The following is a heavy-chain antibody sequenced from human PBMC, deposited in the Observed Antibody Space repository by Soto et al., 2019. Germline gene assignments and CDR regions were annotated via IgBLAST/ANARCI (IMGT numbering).Heavy chain of an antibody. CDR1: GGSISSSSYY. V-gene: IGHV4-39*01. Sequence: QLQLQESGPGLVKPSETLSLTCTVSGGSISSSSYYWGWIRQPPGKGLEWIGSIYYSGSTYYNPSLKSRVTISVDTSKNQFSLKLSSVTAVDTAVYYCALYCSSTSCYYYYYGMDVWGQGTTVTVSS. CDR3: ALYCSSTSCYYYYYGMDV. D-gene: IGHD2-2*01. CDR2: IYYSGST. J-gene: IGHJ6*02.